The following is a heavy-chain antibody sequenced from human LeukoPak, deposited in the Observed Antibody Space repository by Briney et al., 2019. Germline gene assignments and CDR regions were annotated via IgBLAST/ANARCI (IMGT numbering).Heavy chain of an antibody. V-gene: IGHV4-34*01. Sequence: PSETLSLTCAVYGGSFSGYYWSWIRQPPGKGLEWIGEINHSGSTNYNPSLKSRVTISVDTSKNQFSLKLSSVTAADTAVYYCARASRYGAPVDYWGQGTLVTVSS. J-gene: IGHJ4*02. CDR3: ARASRYGAPVDY. D-gene: IGHD4-17*01. CDR2: INHSGST. CDR1: GGSFSGYY.